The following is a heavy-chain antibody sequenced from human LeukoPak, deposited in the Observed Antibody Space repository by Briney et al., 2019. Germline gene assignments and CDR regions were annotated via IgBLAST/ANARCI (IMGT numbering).Heavy chain of an antibody. CDR3: ARDVSEGDAFDI. Sequence: PGGSLRLSCEASGFTFSDYWMHWVRQAPGKGLVWVSRINSDGSSTTYADSVKGRFTVSRDNSKNTLYLQMNSLRAEDTAVYYCARDVSEGDAFDIWGQGTMVTVSS. D-gene: IGHD5/OR15-5a*01. J-gene: IGHJ3*02. CDR1: GFTFSDYW. CDR2: INSDGSST. V-gene: IGHV3-74*01.